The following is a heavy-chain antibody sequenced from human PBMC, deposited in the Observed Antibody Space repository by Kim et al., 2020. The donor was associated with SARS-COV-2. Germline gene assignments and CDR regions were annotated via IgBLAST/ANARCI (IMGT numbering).Heavy chain of an antibody. Sequence: GGSLRLSCGASGFNFSSYTMHWVRQAPGKGLEWVSSISSKGSYIYYGDLVKGRFTISRDNAKNSLSLHMHSLRVEDTAVYYCASAYCSGPTTCGEAYWGPGTLVTVSS. CDR1: GFNFSSYT. V-gene: IGHV3-21*01. D-gene: IGHD2-15*01. J-gene: IGHJ4*02. CDR3: ASAYCSGPTTCGEAY. CDR2: ISSKGSYI.